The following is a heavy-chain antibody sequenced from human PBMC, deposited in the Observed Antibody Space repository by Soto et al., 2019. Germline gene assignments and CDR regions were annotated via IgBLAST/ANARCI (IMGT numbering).Heavy chain of an antibody. CDR3: ARVLRGVVNWFDP. J-gene: IGHJ5*02. CDR1: GDTFTNFC. V-gene: IGHV1-18*01. D-gene: IGHD3-10*01. Sequence: ASVKVSCKTSGDTFTNFCLSWVREAPGQGLGWMGWIATYNSNKNYAQKFQGRLTLTTDTSTSTGYMELKSLEYDDTAVYYCARVLRGVVNWFDPWGQGTLVTVSS. CDR2: IATYNSNK.